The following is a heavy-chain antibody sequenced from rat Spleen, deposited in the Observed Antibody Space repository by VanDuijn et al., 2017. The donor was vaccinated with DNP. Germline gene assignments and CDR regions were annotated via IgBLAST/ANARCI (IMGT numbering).Heavy chain of an antibody. CDR1: GFTFSNYG. CDR3: TRGYNYADY. V-gene: IGHV5-29*01. J-gene: IGHJ2*01. Sequence: EVQLVESGGGLVQPGRSLKLSCAASGFTFSNYGMAWVRQAPTKGLEWVATIIYDGSSTYYGDSRKGRFTNSRNNAKSTLYLQRNSLRSEDTATYYCTRGYNYADYWGQGVMVTVSS. D-gene: IGHD1-4*01. CDR2: IIYDGSST.